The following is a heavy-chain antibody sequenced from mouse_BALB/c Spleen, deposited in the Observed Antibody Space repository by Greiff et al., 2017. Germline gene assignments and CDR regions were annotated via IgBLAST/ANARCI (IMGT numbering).Heavy chain of an antibody. CDR3: SPDSSGYGGYYFDY. J-gene: IGHJ2*01. V-gene: IGHV14-4*02. Sequence: EVKLQESGAELVRSGASVKLSCTASGFNIKDYYMHWVKQRPEQGLEWIGWIDPENGDTEYAPKFQGKATMTADTSSNTAYLQLSSLTSEDTAVCYSSPDSSGYGGYYFDYWGQGTTLTVSS. D-gene: IGHD3-2*01. CDR1: GFNIKDYY. CDR2: IDPENGDT.